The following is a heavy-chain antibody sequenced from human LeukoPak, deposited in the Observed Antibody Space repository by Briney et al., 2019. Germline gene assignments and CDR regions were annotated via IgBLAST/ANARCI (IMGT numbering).Heavy chain of an antibody. CDR2: IYTSGST. CDR3: ARVRKSSSWYDVRWFDP. D-gene: IGHD6-13*01. Sequence: SETLSLTCTVSGGSISSYYWSWIRQPAGKGLEWIGRIYTSGSTNYNPSLKSRVTMSVDTSKNQFSLKLSSVTAADTAVYYCARVRKSSSWYDVRWFDPWGQGTLVTVSS. J-gene: IGHJ5*02. V-gene: IGHV4-4*07. CDR1: GGSISSYY.